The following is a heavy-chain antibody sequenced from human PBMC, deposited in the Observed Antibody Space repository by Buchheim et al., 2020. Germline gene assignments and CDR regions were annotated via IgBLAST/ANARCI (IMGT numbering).Heavy chain of an antibody. CDR2: IRYDGSNK. V-gene: IGHV3-30*02. Sequence: QVQLVESGGGVVQPGRSLRLSCAASGFTFSSYGMHWVRQAPGKGLEWVAFIRYDGSNKYYADSVKGRFTISRDNSKNTLYLQMKSLRAEDTAVYYCAKGGYCSGGSCPLYYYYGMDVWGQGTT. CDR1: GFTFSSYG. CDR3: AKGGYCSGGSCPLYYYYGMDV. J-gene: IGHJ6*02. D-gene: IGHD2-15*01.